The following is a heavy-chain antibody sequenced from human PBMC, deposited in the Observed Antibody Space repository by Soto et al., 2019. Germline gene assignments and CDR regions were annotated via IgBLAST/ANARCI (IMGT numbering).Heavy chain of an antibody. V-gene: IGHV3-23*01. CDR3: ATMDGYFQF. Sequence: GGSLRLSCADSGFRFSSYSMSWVRQAPGKGLEWVSAITGSGDKTYYADSVKGRFTISRDNSKKTHYLQMSSLRAEDSAIYYCATMDGYFQFWGQGTLVTVSS. D-gene: IGHD4-17*01. CDR2: ITGSGDKT. J-gene: IGHJ4*02. CDR1: GFRFSSYS.